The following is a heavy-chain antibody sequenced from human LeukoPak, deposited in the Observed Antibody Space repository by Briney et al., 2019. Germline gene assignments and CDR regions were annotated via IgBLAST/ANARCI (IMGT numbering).Heavy chain of an antibody. CDR3: ARHFLFAVEMATKARWFDP. Sequence: SETLSLTCTVSGGSISSSSYYWGWIRQPPGTGLEWLGSIYYSGSTYYNPSLKSRVTISVDTSKNQFSLKLSSVTAADTAVYYCARHFLFAVEMATKARWFDPWGQGTLVTVSS. D-gene: IGHD5-24*01. CDR2: IYYSGST. V-gene: IGHV4-39*01. CDR1: GGSISSSSYY. J-gene: IGHJ5*02.